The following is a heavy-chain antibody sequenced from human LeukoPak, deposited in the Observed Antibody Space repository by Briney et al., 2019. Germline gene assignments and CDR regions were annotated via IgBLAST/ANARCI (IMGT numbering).Heavy chain of an antibody. D-gene: IGHD3-10*01. J-gene: IGHJ4*02. CDR1: GFTFSSYA. CDR2: IKQDGGEK. Sequence: PGGSLRLSCAASGFTFSSYAMSWVRQAPGKGLEWVANIKQDGGEKFYVDSVKGRFTISRDNSKNTLNLQMNSLRAEDTAVYYCARLYTSGETYLWSDNWGQGTLVTVFS. CDR3: ARLYTSGETYLWSDN. V-gene: IGHV3-7*03.